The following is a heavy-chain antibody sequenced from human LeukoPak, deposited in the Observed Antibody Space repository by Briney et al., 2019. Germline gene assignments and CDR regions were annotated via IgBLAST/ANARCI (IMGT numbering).Heavy chain of an antibody. J-gene: IGHJ4*02. CDR1: GFTVTSNY. CDR2: IYSDGST. CDR3: AKGSEYYDFWSGTYYFDY. Sequence: GGSLRLSCAASGFTVTSNYMSWVRQAPGKGLEWVSIIYSDGSTYYADSVKGRFTISRDNSKNTLYLQMNSLRAEDTAVYYCAKGSEYYDFWSGTYYFDYWGQGTLVTVSS. V-gene: IGHV3-53*01. D-gene: IGHD3-3*01.